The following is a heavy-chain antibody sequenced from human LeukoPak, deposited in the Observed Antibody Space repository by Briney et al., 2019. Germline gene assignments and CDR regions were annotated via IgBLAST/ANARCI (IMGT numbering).Heavy chain of an antibody. J-gene: IGHJ6*03. V-gene: IGHV4-39*07. D-gene: IGHD3-22*01. CDR3: TRGSIAYYYMDV. CDR2: ISYTGIT. CDR1: GGSISSSNYY. Sequence: SETLSLTCTVSGGSISSSNYYWGWIRQPPGKGLAWIGSISYTGITYYNPSLKSRVTMSVDTSKNQFSLNLNSVTAADTAVYYCTRGSIAYYYMDVWGKGTTVTISS.